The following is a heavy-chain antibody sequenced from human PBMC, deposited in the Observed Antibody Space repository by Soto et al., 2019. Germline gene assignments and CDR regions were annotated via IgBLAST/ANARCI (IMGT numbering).Heavy chain of an antibody. CDR2: IYYSGGT. CDR1: GGSISSYY. J-gene: IGHJ4*02. V-gene: IGHV4-59*01. D-gene: IGHD6-13*01. Sequence: QVQLQESGPGLVKPSETLSLTCSVSGGSISSYYWGWIRQPPGKGLEWIGHIYYSGGTSYNPYLKSRITISVDTSKNQFSLKLSAVTAADMAVYYCARDSAAGTGDYDHWGQGILVTVSS. CDR3: ARDSAAGTGDYDH.